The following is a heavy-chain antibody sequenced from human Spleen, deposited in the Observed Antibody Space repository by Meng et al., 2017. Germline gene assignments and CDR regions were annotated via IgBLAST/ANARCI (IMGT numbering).Heavy chain of an antibody. CDR1: GGSFSDYY. V-gene: IGHV4-34*01. CDR3: ARDYSSGYSTAIDY. J-gene: IGHJ4*02. CDR2: INHSGST. D-gene: IGHD3-22*01. Sequence: GSLRLSCVVSGGSFSDYYWSWIRQPPGKGLEWIGEINHSGSTNYNPSLKSRVTMSLDTSKNQFSLKLSSVTAADTAVYYCARDYSSGYSTAIDYWGQGTLVTVSS.